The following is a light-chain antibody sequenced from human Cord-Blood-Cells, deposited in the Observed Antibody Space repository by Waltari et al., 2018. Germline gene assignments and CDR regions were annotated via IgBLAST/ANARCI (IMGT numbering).Light chain of an antibody. CDR2: DVS. V-gene: IGLV2-14*03. CDR1: SSDVGGYNY. J-gene: IGLJ3*02. Sequence: QSALTQPASVSGSPGQSITISCPGTSSDVGGYNYVPWYQHHPGKAPKLMIYDVSKRPSGVSNRFSGSKSGNTASLTISGLQAEDEADYYCSSYTSSSTWVFGGGTKLTVL. CDR3: SSYTSSSTWV.